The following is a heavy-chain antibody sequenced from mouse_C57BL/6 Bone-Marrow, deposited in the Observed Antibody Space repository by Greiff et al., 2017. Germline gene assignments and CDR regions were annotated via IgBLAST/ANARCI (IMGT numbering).Heavy chain of an antibody. CDR2: IYPGDGDT. J-gene: IGHJ2*01. CDR3: AREAY. Sequence: QVQLMQSGAELVKPGASVKISCKSSGYAFSSYWMNWVRQRPGKGLEWIGEIYPGDGDTNYNGKFKGQATLTANKSYSTAYMLLSSLTSEDSAVYFCAREAYGGQGTTLTVAS. V-gene: IGHV1-80*01. CDR1: GYAFSSYW.